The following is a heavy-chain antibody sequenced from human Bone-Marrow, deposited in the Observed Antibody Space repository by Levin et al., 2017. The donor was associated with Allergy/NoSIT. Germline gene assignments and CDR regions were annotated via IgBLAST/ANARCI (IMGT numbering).Heavy chain of an antibody. CDR2: IIPTFDTP. D-gene: IGHD2/OR15-2a*01. J-gene: IGHJ6*04. CDR1: GGTISNYD. V-gene: IGHV1-69*01. Sequence: KISCNASGGTISNYDISWVRQAPGQGLEWMGGIIPTFDTPNYAQKFQGRVTITADDSTSTAYLEMSSLSSEDTAVYYCAGGEYSYYYYAVEGWGEGTTVTVSS. CDR3: AGGEYSYYYYAVEG.